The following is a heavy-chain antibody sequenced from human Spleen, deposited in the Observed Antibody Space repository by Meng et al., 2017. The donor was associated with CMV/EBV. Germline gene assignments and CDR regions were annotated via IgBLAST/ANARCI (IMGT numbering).Heavy chain of an antibody. Sequence: SGGSISSSNLWTWVRQVPGKGLEWLALIYWDDDKRYSPSLKSRLTITKDTSKNQVVLTMTNMDPVDTATYYCAHMHCSSTSCRGIDYWGQGTLVTVSS. D-gene: IGHD2-2*01. J-gene: IGHJ4*02. CDR3: AHMHCSSTSCRGIDY. CDR1: GGSISSSNLW. CDR2: IYWDDDK. V-gene: IGHV2-5*08.